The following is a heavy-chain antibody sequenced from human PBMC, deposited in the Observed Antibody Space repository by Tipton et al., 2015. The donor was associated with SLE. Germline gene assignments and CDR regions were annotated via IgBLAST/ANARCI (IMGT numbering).Heavy chain of an antibody. D-gene: IGHD5-12*01. J-gene: IGHJ4*02. Sequence: TLSLTCTVSGGSVSSGGYYWSWIRQHPGKGLEWIGYIYNSGGTDYSPSLKSRVTISAETSKNWFSLKLSSVTAADTAVYYCARGGVGGYDYFDYWGQGSLVTVSS. V-gene: IGHV4-31*03. CDR2: IYNSGGT. CDR3: ARGGVGGYDYFDY. CDR1: GGSVSSGGYY.